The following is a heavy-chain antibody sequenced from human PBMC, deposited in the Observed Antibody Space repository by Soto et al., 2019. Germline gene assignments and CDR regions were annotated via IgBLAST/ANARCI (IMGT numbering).Heavy chain of an antibody. J-gene: IGHJ3*01. CDR3: ARDPFLYAFDL. V-gene: IGHV3-30-3*01. D-gene: IGHD2-21*01. Sequence: QVQLVESGGGVVQPGRSLRLSCAASGFIFSSYSMHWVRQAPGKGLEWVATISNDGSNKYYVDSVKGRFTTSRDNSNNTLSLQMNRLRGEDTAVYYCARDPFLYAFDLWGQGNMVTVSS. CDR1: GFIFSSYS. CDR2: ISNDGSNK.